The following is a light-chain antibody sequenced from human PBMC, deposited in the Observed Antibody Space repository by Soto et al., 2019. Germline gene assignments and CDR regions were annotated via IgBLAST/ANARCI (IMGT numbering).Light chain of an antibody. CDR3: QQYNNSIWT. CDR1: QSVSSS. Sequence: EIVFTQSPATLSLSPGERATLSCRASQSVSSSLAWYQQKPGQAPRLLIYDACNRATGIPVRFSGSGSGTEFTLTISSLEPEDFAVYYCQQYNNSIWTFGQGTKVDIK. J-gene: IGKJ1*01. V-gene: IGKV3-11*01. CDR2: DAC.